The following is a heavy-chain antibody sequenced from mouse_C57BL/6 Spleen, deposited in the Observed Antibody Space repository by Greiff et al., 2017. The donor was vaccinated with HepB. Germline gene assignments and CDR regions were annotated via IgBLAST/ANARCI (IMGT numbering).Heavy chain of an antibody. D-gene: IGHD1-1*01. CDR2: IDPSDSYT. CDR1: GYTFTSYW. V-gene: IGHV1-59*01. Sequence: QVQLQQPGAELVRPGTSVKLSCKASGYTFTSYWMHWVKQRPGQGLEWIGVIDPSDSYTNYNQKFKGKATLTVDTSSSTAYMQLSSLTSEDSAVYYGTATTVVAPRYFDVWGTGTTVTVSS. J-gene: IGHJ1*03. CDR3: TATTVVAPRYFDV.